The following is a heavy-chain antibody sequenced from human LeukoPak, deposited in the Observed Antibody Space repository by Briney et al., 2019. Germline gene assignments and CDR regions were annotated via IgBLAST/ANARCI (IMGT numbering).Heavy chain of an antibody. CDR3: ASAHVAVTGLDY. J-gene: IGHJ4*02. CDR1: GYTFTSYA. D-gene: IGHD6-19*01. Sequence: ASVKVSCKASGYTFTSYAMHWVRQAPGQRLEWMGRIIPILGIANYAQKFQGRVTITRDTSASTAYMELSSLISEDTAVFYCASAHVAVTGLDYWGQGTLVTVSS. V-gene: IGHV1-3*01. CDR2: IIPILGIA.